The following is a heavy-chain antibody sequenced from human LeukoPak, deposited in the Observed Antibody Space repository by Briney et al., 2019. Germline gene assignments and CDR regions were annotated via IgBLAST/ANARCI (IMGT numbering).Heavy chain of an antibody. Sequence: PGGSLRLSCAASGFTVSSNYMSWVRQAPGKGLEWVSYISSSSDTIYYADSVEGRFTISRDNAKNLLYLQMNSLRAEDTAVYYCARDGVYCSTTSCYFDYWGQGTLVTVSS. CDR3: ARDGVYCSTTSCYFDY. CDR1: GFTVSSNY. CDR2: ISSSSDTI. J-gene: IGHJ4*02. D-gene: IGHD2-2*01. V-gene: IGHV3-48*04.